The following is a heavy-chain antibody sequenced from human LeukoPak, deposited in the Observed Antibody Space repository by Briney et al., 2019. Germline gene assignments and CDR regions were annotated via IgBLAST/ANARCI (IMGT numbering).Heavy chain of an antibody. CDR2: INPKSGGT. V-gene: IGHV1-2*02. J-gene: IGHJ4*02. Sequence: ASVKVSCKASGYTLTGYYLHWVRQAPGQGLEWMGWINPKSGGTNYAQKFQGRVTMTRDTSIGTAYMELSELRSDDTAIYYCARAIQDTTTIIYFDYWGQGTLVTVSS. D-gene: IGHD5-18*01. CDR3: ARAIQDTTTIIYFDY. CDR1: GYTLTGYY.